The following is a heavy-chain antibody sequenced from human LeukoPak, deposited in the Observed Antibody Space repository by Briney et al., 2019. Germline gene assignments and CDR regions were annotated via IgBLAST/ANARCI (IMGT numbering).Heavy chain of an antibody. J-gene: IGHJ4*02. Sequence: GGSLRLSCAASGFTFSSYDMSWVRQDPGKGLEWVSAISGSGGSTYYADSVRGRFTISRDNSKNTLYLQMNSLRAEDTAVNYCAKDPRIVGASYWGQGTLVTVSS. D-gene: IGHD1-26*01. CDR2: ISGSGGST. CDR1: GFTFSSYD. CDR3: AKDPRIVGASY. V-gene: IGHV3-23*01.